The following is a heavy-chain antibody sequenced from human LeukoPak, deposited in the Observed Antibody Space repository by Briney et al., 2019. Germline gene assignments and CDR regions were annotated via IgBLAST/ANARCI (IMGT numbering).Heavy chain of an antibody. D-gene: IGHD3-9*01. Sequence: GGSLRLSCAASGFTFSSYWMSWVRQAPGKGLEWVANIKQDGSEKYYVGSVKGRFTISRDNAKNSLYLQMNSLRAEDTAVYYCMTNDILTGYYLFDYWGQGTLVTVSS. CDR1: GFTFSSYW. J-gene: IGHJ4*02. CDR3: MTNDILTGYYLFDY. V-gene: IGHV3-7*01. CDR2: IKQDGSEK.